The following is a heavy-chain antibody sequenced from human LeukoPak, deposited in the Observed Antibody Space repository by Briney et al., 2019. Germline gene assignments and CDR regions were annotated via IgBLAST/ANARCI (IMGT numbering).Heavy chain of an antibody. CDR3: ARGVRISPLDY. CDR2: INPNIGGT. D-gene: IGHD3-3*01. J-gene: IGHJ4*02. V-gene: IGHV1-2*04. CDR1: GYTFTAYY. Sequence: ASVKVSCKASGYTFTAYYMHWVRQAPGQGLEWMGWINPNIGGTNYAQKFQGWVTLTRDTSTSTVYMELSSLRSEDTAVYYCARGVRISPLDYWGQGTLVTVSS.